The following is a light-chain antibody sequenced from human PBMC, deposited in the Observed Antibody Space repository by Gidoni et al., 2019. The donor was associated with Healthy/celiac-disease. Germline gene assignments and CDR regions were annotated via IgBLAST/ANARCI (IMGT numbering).Light chain of an antibody. CDR3: QQYYSTPCS. V-gene: IGKV4-1*01. Sequence: DIVMTQSPDSLAVSLGERATLNCKSSQSVLYSSNNKNYLAWYKQKPGQPPKLLIYWASTRESGVPDRFSGSGSGTDFTLTISSLQAEDVAVYYCQQYYSTPCSFGQGTKLEIK. CDR2: WAS. J-gene: IGKJ2*04. CDR1: QSVLYSSNNKNY.